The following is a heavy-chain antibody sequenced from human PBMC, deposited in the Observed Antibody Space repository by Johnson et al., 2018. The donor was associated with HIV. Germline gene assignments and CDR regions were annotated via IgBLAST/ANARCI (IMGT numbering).Heavy chain of an antibody. V-gene: IGHV3-66*01. CDR1: GFTVSSNY. CDR3: TTAIYSYDPRDTRAFDI. D-gene: IGHD3-22*01. Sequence: VQLVESGGGLVQPGGSLRLSCAASGFTVSSNYMSWVRQAPGKGLEWVSVIYSGGSTYYADSVKGRFTISRDNSKNTLYLQMNSLKTEDTALYYCTTAIYSYDPRDTRAFDIWGQGTMVTVSS. J-gene: IGHJ3*02. CDR2: IYSGGST.